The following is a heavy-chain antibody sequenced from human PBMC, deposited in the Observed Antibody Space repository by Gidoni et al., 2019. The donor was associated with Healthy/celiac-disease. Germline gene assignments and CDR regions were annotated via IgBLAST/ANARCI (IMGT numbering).Heavy chain of an antibody. D-gene: IGHD4-17*01. Sequence: QVQLQQWGAGLLKPSETLSLTCAVYGGSFSDYYWSWLRQPPGKGLEWIGEINHSGSTNYNPSLKSRVTISLDTSKNQFSLKLSSVTAADTAVYYCARGGDYGDYAYFDYWGQGTLVTVSS. V-gene: IGHV4-34*01. CDR1: GGSFSDYY. J-gene: IGHJ4*02. CDR2: INHSGST. CDR3: ARGGDYGDYAYFDY.